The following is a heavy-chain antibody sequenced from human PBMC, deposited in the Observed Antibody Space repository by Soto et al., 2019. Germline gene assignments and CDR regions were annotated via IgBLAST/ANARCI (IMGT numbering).Heavy chain of an antibody. CDR2: ISAYNGNT. Sequence: ASVKVSCKASGYTFTSYGISWVRQAPGQGLEWMGWISAYNGNTNYAQKLQGRVTMTTDTSTSTAYMELRSLRSDDTAVYYCAREYIVGATLGFEYWGQGTLFTVSS. D-gene: IGHD1-26*01. J-gene: IGHJ4*02. CDR1: GYTFTSYG. CDR3: AREYIVGATLGFEY. V-gene: IGHV1-18*01.